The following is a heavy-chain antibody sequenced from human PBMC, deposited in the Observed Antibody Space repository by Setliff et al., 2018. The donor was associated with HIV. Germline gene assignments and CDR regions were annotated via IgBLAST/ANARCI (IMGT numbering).Heavy chain of an antibody. CDR2: IYYSGST. Sequence: SETLSLTCTASGGSISSSSYYWGWIRQPPGKGLEWIGTIYYSGSTKYNPSLKSRVTISVDTSKNQFSLKLSSVTAADTAVYYCARACRSGYDYFHYFDYWGQGTLVTVSS. V-gene: IGHV4-39*07. D-gene: IGHD5-12*01. CDR1: GGSISSSSYY. J-gene: IGHJ4*02. CDR3: ARACRSGYDYFHYFDY.